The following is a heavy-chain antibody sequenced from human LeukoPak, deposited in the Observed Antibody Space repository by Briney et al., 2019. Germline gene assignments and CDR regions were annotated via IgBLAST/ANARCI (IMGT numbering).Heavy chain of an antibody. CDR1: GYTFTGYG. CDR3: ARMWEPYSDAFDI. V-gene: IGHV1-18*01. CDR2: ISAYNGNT. Sequence: GASVKVSCKASGYTFTGYGISWVRQAPGQGLEWMGWISAYNGNTNYEGRVTMTTDTSTSTAYMELRSLRSDDTAVYYCARMWEPYSDAFDIWGQGTMVTVSS. D-gene: IGHD1-26*01. J-gene: IGHJ3*02.